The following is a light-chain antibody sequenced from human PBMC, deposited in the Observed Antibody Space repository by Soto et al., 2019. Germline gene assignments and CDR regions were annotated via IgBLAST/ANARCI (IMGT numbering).Light chain of an antibody. Sequence: EIVLTQSPGTLSLSPGERATLSCRASQSVSNSDLAWYQQKPGQAPRLLIYGASSRATGIPDRFSGSGSGTDFTLAISRLEPEDFAVYYCQQYGRSGTFGQGTKVDIK. J-gene: IGKJ1*01. CDR1: QSVSNSD. CDR2: GAS. V-gene: IGKV3-20*01. CDR3: QQYGRSGT.